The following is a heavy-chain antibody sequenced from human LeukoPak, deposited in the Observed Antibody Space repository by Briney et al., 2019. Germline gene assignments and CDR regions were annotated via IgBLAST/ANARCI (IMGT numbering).Heavy chain of an antibody. CDR2: IYYSGST. D-gene: IGHD6-13*01. CDR1: GGSISSYY. V-gene: IGHV4-59*08. J-gene: IGHJ5*02. CDR3: ARAEQQLVQRWFDP. Sequence: AETLSLTCTVSGGSISSYYWSWIRQPPGKGLEWIGYIYYSGSTNYNPSLKGRVTISVDTSKNQFSLKLSSVTAADTAVYYCARAEQQLVQRWFDPWGQGTLVTVSS.